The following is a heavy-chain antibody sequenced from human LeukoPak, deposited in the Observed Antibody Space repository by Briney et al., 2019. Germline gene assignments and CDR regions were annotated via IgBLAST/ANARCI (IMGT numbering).Heavy chain of an antibody. D-gene: IGHD2-21*01. J-gene: IGHJ4*02. CDR2: ISLSSGYM. V-gene: IGHV3-21*01. CDR1: GFTFSSYN. CDR3: AKDGEEYCGGDCPDY. Sequence: GGSLRLSCAASGFTFSSYNMNWVRQAPGKGLEWISSISLSSGYMYYADSVKGRFTISRDNSKNTLYLQMNSLRAEDTAVYYCAKDGEEYCGGDCPDYWGQGTLVTVSS.